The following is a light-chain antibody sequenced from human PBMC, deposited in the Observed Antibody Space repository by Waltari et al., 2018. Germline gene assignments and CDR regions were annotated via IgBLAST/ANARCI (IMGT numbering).Light chain of an antibody. CDR1: QSGHKF. J-gene: IGLJ1*01. V-gene: IGLV3-1*01. CDR3: QAWDSSTTFYV. CDR2: QNN. Sequence: SYELTQPPSVSVSPGQTAIISCSGDQSGHKFASWYQQKAGQSPVLVIYQNNKRPSGIPERFSASNSGNTATLTISGTQAMDEADYYCQAWDSSTTFYVFGTGTKVTVL.